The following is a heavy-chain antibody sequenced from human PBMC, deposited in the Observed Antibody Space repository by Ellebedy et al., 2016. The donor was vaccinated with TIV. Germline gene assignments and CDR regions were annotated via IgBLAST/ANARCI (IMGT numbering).Heavy chain of an antibody. CDR1: GFTFSSYG. Sequence: GESLKISCAASGFTFSSYGMHWVRQAPDKRLEWVAVIWYDGSYEYYADSVKGRFTISRDNAKNSLYLEMNSLKVEDTAVYYCARGQAVAGSHFDYWGQGTLVTVSS. V-gene: IGHV3-33*01. J-gene: IGHJ4*02. D-gene: IGHD6-19*01. CDR3: ARGQAVAGSHFDY. CDR2: IWYDGSYE.